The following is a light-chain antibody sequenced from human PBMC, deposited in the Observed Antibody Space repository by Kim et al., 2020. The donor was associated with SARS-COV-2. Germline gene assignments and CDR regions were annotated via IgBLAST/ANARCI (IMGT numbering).Light chain of an antibody. CDR1: KLGDKY. Sequence: SVAPGKTATITGSGDKLGDKYASWYQQKPGQSPVLVIYKDDKRPSRIPERFSGSTSGNTATLTISGTQAMDEADYYCQAWDRSPVFGGGSKLTVL. J-gene: IGLJ2*01. CDR3: QAWDRSPV. V-gene: IGLV3-1*01. CDR2: KDD.